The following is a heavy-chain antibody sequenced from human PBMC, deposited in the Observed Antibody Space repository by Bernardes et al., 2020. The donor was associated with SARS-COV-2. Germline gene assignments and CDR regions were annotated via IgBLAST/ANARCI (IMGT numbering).Heavy chain of an antibody. CDR3: ARDFRAVYYYYGMGV. J-gene: IGHJ6*02. CDR2: IWYDGSNK. Sequence: GGSLRLSCAASGFTFSSYGMHWVRQAPGKGLEWVAVIWYDGSNKYYADSVKGRFTISRDNSKNTLYLQMNSLRAEDTAVYYCARDFRAVYYYYGMGVWGLGTTVTGSS. CDR1: GFTFSSYG. V-gene: IGHV3-33*01. D-gene: IGHD6-19*01.